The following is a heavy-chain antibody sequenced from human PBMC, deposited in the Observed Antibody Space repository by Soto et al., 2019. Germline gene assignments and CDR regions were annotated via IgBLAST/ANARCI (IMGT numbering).Heavy chain of an antibody. D-gene: IGHD3-3*01. CDR1: GYTYTSYG. CDR2: ISAYNGNT. CDR3: ARDQGATIFGVVIITWFDP. J-gene: IGHJ5*02. Sequence: ASVKVSCKDSGYTYTSYGSSWVRQAPGQGLEWMGWISAYNGNTNYAQKLQGRVTMTTDTSTSTAYMELRSLRSDDTAVYYCARDQGATIFGVVIITWFDPWGQGTLVTVSS. V-gene: IGHV1-18*01.